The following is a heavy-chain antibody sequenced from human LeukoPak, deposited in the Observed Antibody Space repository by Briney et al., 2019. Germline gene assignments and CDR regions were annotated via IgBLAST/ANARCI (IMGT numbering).Heavy chain of an antibody. CDR1: GGSISSYY. V-gene: IGHV4-59*01. D-gene: IGHD2-2*01. CDR2: IYYSGST. Sequence: KPSETLSLTCTVSGGSISSYYWSWIRQPPGKGLEWIGYIYYSGSTNYNPSLRSRVTISVDTSKNQFSLKLSSVTAADTAVYYCARTVCSSTSCWFDYWGLGTLVTVSS. CDR3: ARTVCSSTSCWFDY. J-gene: IGHJ4*02.